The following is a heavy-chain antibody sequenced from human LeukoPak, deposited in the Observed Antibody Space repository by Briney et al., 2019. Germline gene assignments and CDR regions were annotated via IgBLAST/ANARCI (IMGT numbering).Heavy chain of an antibody. J-gene: IGHJ5*02. D-gene: IGHD3-22*01. CDR2: IKQDGSEK. CDR3: AQECVDSSGYYSVPNYFDP. V-gene: IGHV3-7*01. CDR1: GFTFSSYW. Sequence: GGSLRLSCAASGFTFSSYWMSWVRQAPGKGLEWVANIKQDGSEKYYVDSVKGRFTISRDNAKNSLYLQMNSLRAEDTAVYYCAQECVDSSGYYSVPNYFDPSGQGTLVTVSS.